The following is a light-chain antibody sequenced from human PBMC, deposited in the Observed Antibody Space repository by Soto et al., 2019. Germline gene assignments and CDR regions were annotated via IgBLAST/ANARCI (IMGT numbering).Light chain of an antibody. V-gene: IGKV3-20*01. J-gene: IGKJ4*01. CDR2: GAS. CDR3: QQYGSSPLT. CDR1: PIVSSSY. Sequence: EIVLTQSPGPLSLSPGERVTLSCRAIPIVSSSYLAWYQRKPGQAPRLLIYGASHRATGIPDRFSGSGSGTDFTLTISRLEPEDLAVYYCQQYGSSPLTFGGGTKVEIK.